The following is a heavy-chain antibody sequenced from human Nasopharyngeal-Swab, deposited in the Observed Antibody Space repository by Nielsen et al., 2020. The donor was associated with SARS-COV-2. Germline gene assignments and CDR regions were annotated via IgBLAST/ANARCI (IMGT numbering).Heavy chain of an antibody. Sequence: GGSLRLSCAASGFTFSSYGMHWFRQAPGKGLEWVAVISYDGSNKYYADSVKGRFTISRDNSKNTLYLQMNSLRAEDTDVYYCAKDITGYSSGWFYYYYYMDVWGKGTTVTVSS. J-gene: IGHJ6*03. V-gene: IGHV3-30*18. CDR2: ISYDGSNK. CDR1: GFTFSSYG. D-gene: IGHD6-19*01. CDR3: AKDITGYSSGWFYYYYYMDV.